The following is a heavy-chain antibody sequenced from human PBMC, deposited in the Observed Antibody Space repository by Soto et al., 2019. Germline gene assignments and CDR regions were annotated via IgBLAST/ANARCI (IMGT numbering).Heavy chain of an antibody. CDR1: GFTFSSYC. J-gene: IGHJ3*01. CDR3: ARDWGRLGCCDSTNCGDAFDL. CDR2: ISRGSDYI. V-gene: IGHV3-21*06. D-gene: IGHD2-2*01. Sequence: EVQLVESGGGLVKPGGSLRLSCAASGFTFSSYCMNWVRQAPGKGLEWVSSISRGSDYIYYADSVRGRFAISRDNAKNSVYLQMDSLRAEDTAVYYCARDWGRLGCCDSTNCGDAFDLWGQGTLITVSS.